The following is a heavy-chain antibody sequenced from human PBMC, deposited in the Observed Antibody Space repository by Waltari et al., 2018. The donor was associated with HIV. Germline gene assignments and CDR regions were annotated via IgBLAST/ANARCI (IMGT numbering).Heavy chain of an antibody. J-gene: IGHJ4*02. CDR3: AKTKGYDYGFYFDS. Sequence: EVQLSDSGGGLVQPGGSLTLSCVASGFDFTIFAMNWVRQAPGKGLEWVSGIGGSGTKTFYADSVKGRFTISRDSSKNTLYLQMNSLRAEDTAVYYCAKTKGYDYGFYFDSWGQGTLVSVSS. V-gene: IGHV3-23*01. D-gene: IGHD5-18*01. CDR2: IGGSGTKT. CDR1: GFDFTIFA.